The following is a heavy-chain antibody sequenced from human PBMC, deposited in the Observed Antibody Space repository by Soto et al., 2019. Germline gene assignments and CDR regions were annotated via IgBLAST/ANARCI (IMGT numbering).Heavy chain of an antibody. CDR3: ARSPDSSGYYPRWYYYGMDV. J-gene: IGHJ6*02. CDR1: GVSISSSSYC. V-gene: IGHV4-39*07. D-gene: IGHD3-22*01. Sequence: SEPLSLTWTVSGVSISSSSYCWGWIRQPPGKGLEWIGSIYYSGSTYYNPSLKSRVTISVDTSKNQFSLKLSSVTAADTAVYYCARSPDSSGYYPRWYYYGMDVWGQGTTVTVSS. CDR2: IYYSGST.